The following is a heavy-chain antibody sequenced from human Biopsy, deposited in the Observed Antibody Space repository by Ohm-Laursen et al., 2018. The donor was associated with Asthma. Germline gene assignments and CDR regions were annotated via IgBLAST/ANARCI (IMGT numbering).Heavy chain of an antibody. CDR1: GFSFRNYG. CDR2: ISFAGTNR. Sequence: SPRLSCTASGFSFRNYGMHRLRQTPAKGLDWVAVISFAGTNRNYTDSVKGRFTISRDNSRNTLHLEMNSLRAEDTAVYFCAKEVFPGWELRRGPDSWGQGTLVTVSS. J-gene: IGHJ4*02. V-gene: IGHV3-30*18. D-gene: IGHD1-26*01. CDR3: AKEVFPGWELRRGPDS.